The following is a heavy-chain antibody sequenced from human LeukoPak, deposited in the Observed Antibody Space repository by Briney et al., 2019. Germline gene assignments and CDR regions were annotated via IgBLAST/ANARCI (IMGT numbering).Heavy chain of an antibody. V-gene: IGHV3-23*01. CDR2: ISGSGGGT. Sequence: GGSLRLSCAASGFAFSSYAMTWVRQPPGKGLDWVSIISGSGGGTYYADSVKGRFTISRDNSENTLYLQMNSLRGEDTAVYYCAKDIAYDIWSGALDYWGQGTLVTASS. D-gene: IGHD3-3*01. J-gene: IGHJ4*02. CDR3: AKDIAYDIWSGALDY. CDR1: GFAFSSYA.